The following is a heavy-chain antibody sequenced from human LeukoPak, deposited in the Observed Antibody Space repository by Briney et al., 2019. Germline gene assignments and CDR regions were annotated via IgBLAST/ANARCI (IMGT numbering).Heavy chain of an antibody. V-gene: IGHV3-66*01. J-gene: IGHJ4*02. CDR1: GFTFSSYW. D-gene: IGHD5-18*01. CDR2: IYSGDRT. Sequence: PGGSLRLSCAASGFTFSSYWMHWVRQAPGKGLEWVSVIYSGDRTYYADSVKGRFTISRDTSKNTVYLQMNSLRPEETAVYYCARDGEYSYGYGFDYWGQGTLVTVSS. CDR3: ARDGEYSYGYGFDY.